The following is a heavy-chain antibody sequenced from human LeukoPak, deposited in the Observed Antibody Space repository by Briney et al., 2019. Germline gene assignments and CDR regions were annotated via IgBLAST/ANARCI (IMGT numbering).Heavy chain of an antibody. Sequence: SETLSLTRTVSGDFISSHYWRWIRQPPGKGLEWIGYIHDSGSTNYNPSLKSRLTISLDTSKNPFSLNLSSVTAADTAVCYCARRHYHLLTGYSDEGSYHYYYMDVWGKGATVTVSS. CDR2: IHDSGST. D-gene: IGHD3/OR15-3a*01. CDR3: ARRHYHLLTGYSDEGSYHYYYMDV. V-gene: IGHV4-59*08. J-gene: IGHJ6*03. CDR1: GDFISSHY.